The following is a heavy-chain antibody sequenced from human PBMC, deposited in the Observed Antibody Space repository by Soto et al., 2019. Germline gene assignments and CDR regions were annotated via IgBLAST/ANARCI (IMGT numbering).Heavy chain of an antibody. V-gene: IGHV1-69*05. CDR1: GGTFSTHI. Sequence: AASVKVSCKASGGTFSTHIINWVRQAPGQGLEWMGGIIPLFGTASYAQKFRDRVSITTDGSTYTAYMELSSLRSEDTAVYYCARSDSSGFYLPFWGQGTLVTVSS. J-gene: IGHJ4*02. D-gene: IGHD3-22*01. CDR3: ARSDSSGFYLPF. CDR2: IIPLFGTA.